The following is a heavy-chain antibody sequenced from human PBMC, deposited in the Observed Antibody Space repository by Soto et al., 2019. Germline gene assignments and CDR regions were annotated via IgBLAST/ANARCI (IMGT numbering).Heavy chain of an antibody. D-gene: IGHD2-15*01. CDR3: SKGRWTAGHCSGGSCYDGMDV. Sequence: ASVKVSCKASGYTFIGFSLHWVRQAPGQGLEWMGWINPKNGDTYYAQKFQGRVTMTRDTSINTVYMELNSLKSDDTAVYFCSKGRWTAGHCSGGSCYDGMDVWG. J-gene: IGHJ6*02. CDR2: INPKNGDT. CDR1: GYTFIGFS. V-gene: IGHV1-2*02.